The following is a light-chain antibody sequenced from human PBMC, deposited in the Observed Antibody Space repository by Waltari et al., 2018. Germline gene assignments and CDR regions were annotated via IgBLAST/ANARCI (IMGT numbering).Light chain of an antibody. CDR2: YDA. Sequence: SYVLTQPPSVSVAPGKTATITCGGDNIGSKDVHWYQHKAGQAPVLVMYYDAHRPSGVPERFSGPNSDNPAPPPNRPVGAGDGGEHYRQGLGRGSEHQGIGGGTKPAGL. CDR1: NIGSKD. J-gene: IGLJ2*01. V-gene: IGLV3-21*04. CDR3: QGLGRGSEHQG.